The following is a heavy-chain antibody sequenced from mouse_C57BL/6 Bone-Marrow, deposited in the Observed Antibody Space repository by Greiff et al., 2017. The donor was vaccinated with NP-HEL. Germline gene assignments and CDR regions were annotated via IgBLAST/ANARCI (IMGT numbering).Heavy chain of an antibody. D-gene: IGHD1-2*01. CDR3: GRGSRLTNAMDY. CDR2: IYPVSGET. J-gene: IGHJ4*01. V-gene: IGHV1-11*01. CDR1: GYTFTDHI. Sequence: VQRVESGAELASPGASVTLSCKASGYTFTDHIMNWVKKRPGQGLEWIGRIYPVSGETNYNQKFMGKATFSVDRSSSTVYMVLNSLTSEDPAVYYCGRGSRLTNAMDYWGQGTSVTVSS.